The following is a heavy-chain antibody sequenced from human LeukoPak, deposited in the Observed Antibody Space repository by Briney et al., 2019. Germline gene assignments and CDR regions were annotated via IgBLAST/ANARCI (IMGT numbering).Heavy chain of an antibody. D-gene: IGHD5-18*01. V-gene: IGHV1-69*13. CDR2: IVPIFGTA. CDR1: GYTFTSYG. J-gene: IGHJ6*02. Sequence: SVKVSCKASGYTFTSYGISWVRQAPGQGLEWMGGIVPIFGTANYAQKFQGRVTITADESTSTAYMELSSLRSEDTAVYYCARDFTWIHAMDVWGQGTTVTVSS. CDR3: ARDFTWIHAMDV.